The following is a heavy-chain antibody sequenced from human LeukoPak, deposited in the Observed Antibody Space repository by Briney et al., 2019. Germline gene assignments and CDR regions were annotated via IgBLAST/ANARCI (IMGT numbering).Heavy chain of an antibody. CDR1: GFIFSSYA. Sequence: PGRSLRLSCAASGFIFSSYAMHWFRQAPGKGLEWVAIISSDGSNRFHADSMKGRFTISRDNAKNSLCLQMNSLRAEDTAVYYCARGGWDAFDIWGQGTMATVSS. D-gene: IGHD2-15*01. V-gene: IGHV3-30*03. CDR3: ARGGWDAFDI. J-gene: IGHJ3*02. CDR2: ISSDGSNR.